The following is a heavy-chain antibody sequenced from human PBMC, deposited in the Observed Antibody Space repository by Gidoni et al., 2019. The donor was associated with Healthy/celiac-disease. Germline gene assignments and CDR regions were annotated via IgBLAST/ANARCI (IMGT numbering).Heavy chain of an antibody. CDR2: IKSKTDGGTT. CDR3: TTDYGSSWYDYYYYGMDV. J-gene: IGHJ6*02. D-gene: IGHD6-13*01. Sequence: EVQLVESGGGLVKPGGSLRLSCAASGFTFSNAWLSWVRQAPGKGLEWVGRIKSKTDGGTTDYAAPVKGRFTISRDDSKNTLYLQMNSLKTEDTAVYYCTTDYGSSWYDYYYYGMDVWGQGTTVTVSS. CDR1: GFTFSNAW. V-gene: IGHV3-15*01.